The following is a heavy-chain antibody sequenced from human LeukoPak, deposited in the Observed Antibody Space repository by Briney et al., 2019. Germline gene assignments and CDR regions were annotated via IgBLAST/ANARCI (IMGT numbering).Heavy chain of an antibody. CDR3: ARARYGSGISAFDI. J-gene: IGHJ3*02. V-gene: IGHV1-2*02. D-gene: IGHD3-10*01. CDR1: LYTFTGYY. CDR2: INPNSGGT. Sequence: ASVKVSCKPSLYTFTGYYMHWVRQAPGQGLEWMGWINPNSGGTNYAQKFQGRVTMTRDTSISTAYMELSRLRPDDTAVYYCARARYGSGISAFDIWGQGTMVTVSS.